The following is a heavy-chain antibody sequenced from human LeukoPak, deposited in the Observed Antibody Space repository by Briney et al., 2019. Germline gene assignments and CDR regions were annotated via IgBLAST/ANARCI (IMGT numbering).Heavy chain of an antibody. CDR2: IKSDGST. V-gene: IGHV3-74*01. D-gene: IGHD3-22*01. CDR1: GFTFSSYW. Sequence: GGSLRLSCAASGFTFSSYWMHWVRQAPGKGLVWVSRIKSDGSTNCADSVKGRFTISRDNAKNTPSLQMNSLRAEDTGVYYCARAPSEIGGYYPEYFRHWGQGTLVTVSS. CDR3: ARAPSEIGGYYPEYFRH. J-gene: IGHJ1*01.